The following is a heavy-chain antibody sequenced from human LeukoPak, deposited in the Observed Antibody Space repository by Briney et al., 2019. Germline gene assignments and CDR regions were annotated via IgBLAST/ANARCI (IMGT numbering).Heavy chain of an antibody. D-gene: IGHD6-13*01. Sequence: SETLSLTCAVYGGSFSGYYWSWIRQPPGKGLEWIGEINHSGSTNHNPSLKRRVTISVDTSQNQLSLKLRSVTAADPGVYYMSRAAAAGGHFCDYWGQGTLVTVSS. J-gene: IGHJ4*02. CDR2: INHSGST. CDR3: SRAAAAGGHFCDY. V-gene: IGHV4-34*01. CDR1: GGSFSGYY.